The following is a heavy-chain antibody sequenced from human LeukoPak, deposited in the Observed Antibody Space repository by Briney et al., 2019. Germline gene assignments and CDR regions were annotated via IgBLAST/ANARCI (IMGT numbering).Heavy chain of an antibody. V-gene: IGHV3-30*02. CDR1: GFTFSSYG. J-gene: IGHJ4*02. CDR3: AKDVQYFYDSSDYYRTFDY. D-gene: IGHD3-22*01. Sequence: PGGSLRLSCAASGFTFSSYGMYWVRQAPGKGLEWVAFIRYDGNNKYYADSVKGRFTISRDNSKNTLYLQMNSLRTEDTAVYYCAKDVQYFYDSSDYYRTFDYWGQGTLVTVSS. CDR2: IRYDGNNK.